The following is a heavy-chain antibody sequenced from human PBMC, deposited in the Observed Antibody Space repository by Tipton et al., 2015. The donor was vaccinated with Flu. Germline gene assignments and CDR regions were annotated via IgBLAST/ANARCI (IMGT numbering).Heavy chain of an antibody. D-gene: IGHD3-22*01. CDR3: ARSSGYRGYFDV. CDR2: IYYSEST. V-gene: IGHV4-39*01. J-gene: IGHJ4*02. Sequence: TFSRYDMSWVRQAPGKGLEWIGNIYYSESTYYNPSLKSRVTISLDSSKKQFSLRLNSVTAADTAVYYCARSSGYRGYFDVWGQGILVTVSS. CDR1: TFSRYD.